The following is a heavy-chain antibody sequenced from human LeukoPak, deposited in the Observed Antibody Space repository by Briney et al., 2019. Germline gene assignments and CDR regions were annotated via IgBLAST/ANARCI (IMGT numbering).Heavy chain of an antibody. D-gene: IGHD3-3*01. CDR2: IYYSGST. CDR1: GGSISSSSYY. V-gene: IGHV4-39*01. Sequence: SEALSLTCTVSGGSISSSSYYWGWIRQPPGKGLEWIGSIYYSGSTYYNPSLKSRVTISVDTSKNQFSLKLSSVTAADTAAYYCATRPRYDFWSGYYSYFDYWGQGTLVTVSS. J-gene: IGHJ4*02. CDR3: ATRPRYDFWSGYYSYFDY.